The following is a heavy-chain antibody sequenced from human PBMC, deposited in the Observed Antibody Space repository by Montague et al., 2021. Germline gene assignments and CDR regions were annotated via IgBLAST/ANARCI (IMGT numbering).Heavy chain of an antibody. V-gene: IGHV4-59*08. J-gene: IGHJ5*02. Sequence: SETLSLTCTVSSGSICNAPWSWVRQPPGKGLEWLGSMFYGGATSNNPSLKSRVTMSIDTSTNQFSLKLSFVTAADTAVYYCATQDYVVSGTSYKGFDPWGQGILVTVSS. D-gene: IGHD3-10*01. CDR2: MFYGGAT. CDR3: ATQDYVVSGTSYKGFDP. CDR1: SGSICNAP.